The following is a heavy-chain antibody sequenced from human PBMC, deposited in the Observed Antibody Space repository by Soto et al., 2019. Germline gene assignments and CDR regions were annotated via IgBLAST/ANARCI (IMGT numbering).Heavy chain of an antibody. J-gene: IGHJ6*02. CDR1: GFSFRNYG. D-gene: IGHD2-2*01. CDR2: ISYEEINNK. Sequence: QVQLVQSGGGVVQPGRSLRLSCVASGFSFRNYGMHWVRQAPGKGLEWVAVISYEEINNKNYADSVKGRFTISRDNSENTLYLQMDSLRAEDTAVYYCANGYCSGPSCYRGYVMDVWGQGTTVTVSS. V-gene: IGHV3-30*18. CDR3: ANGYCSGPSCYRGYVMDV.